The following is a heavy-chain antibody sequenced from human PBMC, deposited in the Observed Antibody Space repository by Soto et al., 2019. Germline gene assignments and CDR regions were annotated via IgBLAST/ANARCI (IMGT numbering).Heavy chain of an antibody. CDR2: IYWDDDK. CDR3: AHSRCSSTSCHFGPSSLGRHHWFDP. Sequence: QITLKESGPTLVNPTQTLTLTCTFSGFSLSTSGVGVGWIRQPPGKALEWLALIYWDDDKRYSPSLKSRLTITKDTSKSQVVLTMTNMDPVETATYYCAHSRCSSTSCHFGPSSLGRHHWFDPWGQGTLGTVSS. CDR1: GFSLSTSGVG. V-gene: IGHV2-5*02. D-gene: IGHD2-2*01. J-gene: IGHJ5*02.